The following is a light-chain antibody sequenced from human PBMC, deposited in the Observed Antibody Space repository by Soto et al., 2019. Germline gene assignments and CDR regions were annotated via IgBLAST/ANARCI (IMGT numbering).Light chain of an antibody. V-gene: IGKV1-13*02. CDR3: QQFKIDPIT. CDR1: QGISGA. CDR2: DTS. Sequence: AIQLTQSPSSLSASVGDRVTITCRASQGISGALAWYQKKPGKAPKLMIYDTSTLEGGLPSRFSGSGSGTDFPLTITSLQSEDFATYYCQQFKIDPITFGQGTRLEIK. J-gene: IGKJ5*01.